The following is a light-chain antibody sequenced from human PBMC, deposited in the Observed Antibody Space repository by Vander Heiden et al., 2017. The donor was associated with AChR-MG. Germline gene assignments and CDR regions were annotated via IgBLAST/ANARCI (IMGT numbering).Light chain of an antibody. CDR3: ASYTTSSTLWI. V-gene: IGLV2-14*03. CDR2: DVS. Sequence: QSTLTQPASVSGSPGQSITVPCTGTISDIGAYNYVSWYQQHPAKAPKLIIYDVSSRPSGVSNRFSGSKSGNTASLTISGLQAVDEADYYCASYTTSSTLWIFGGGTKLTVL. CDR1: ISDIGAYNY. J-gene: IGLJ2*01.